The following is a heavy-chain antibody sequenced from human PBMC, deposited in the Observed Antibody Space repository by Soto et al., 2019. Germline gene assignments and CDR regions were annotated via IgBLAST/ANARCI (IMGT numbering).Heavy chain of an antibody. J-gene: IGHJ4*02. CDR3: ARGLFYYDSSCYLGY. Sequence: EVQLVESGGGLVKPGGSLRLSCAASGFTFSSYSMNWVRQAPGKGLEWVSSISSSSSYIYYADSVKGRFTISRDNAKNSLYLQMNSLRAEDTAVYYCARGLFYYDSSCYLGYWGQGTLVTVSS. CDR2: ISSSSSYI. CDR1: GFTFSSYS. V-gene: IGHV3-21*01. D-gene: IGHD3-22*01.